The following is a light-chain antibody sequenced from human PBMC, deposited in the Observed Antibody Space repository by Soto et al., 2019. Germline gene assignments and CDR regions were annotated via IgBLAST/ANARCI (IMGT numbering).Light chain of an antibody. CDR3: QVWDSNSDHVV. J-gene: IGLJ2*01. CDR1: NIRSKS. CDR2: DDG. V-gene: IGLV3-21*02. Sequence: SYELAQPPSVSVAPGQTARITCGGHNIRSKSVHWYQQRPGQAPVQVVYDDGDRPSWIPERFSGSNSGNTATLTISRVEAGDEADYCCQVWDSNSDHVVFGGGTKLTVL.